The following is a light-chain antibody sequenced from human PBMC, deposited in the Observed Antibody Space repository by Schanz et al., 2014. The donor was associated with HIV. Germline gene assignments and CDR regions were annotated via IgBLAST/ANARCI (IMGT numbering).Light chain of an antibody. V-gene: IGKV1-5*03. Sequence: DIQMTQSPSTLSASVGDRVTITCRASQSVDSWLAWYQQKPGKAPKLLIYKASGLQSGVPSRFSGSGSGTQFTLTISSLQPDDLATYYCQQYTKYSPFTFGQGTKLDIQ. CDR3: QQYTKYSPFT. J-gene: IGKJ2*01. CDR2: KAS. CDR1: QSVDSW.